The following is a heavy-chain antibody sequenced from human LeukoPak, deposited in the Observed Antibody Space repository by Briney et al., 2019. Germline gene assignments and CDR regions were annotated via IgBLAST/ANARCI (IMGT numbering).Heavy chain of an antibody. CDR3: ARGWSLINWNPTRPGGYYYYMDV. CDR2: IYHSGST. V-gene: IGHV4-38-2*02. CDR1: GYSISSGYY. Sequence: SETLSLTCTVSGYSISSGYYWGWIRQPPGKGLEWIGSIYHSGSTYYNPSLKSRVTISVDTSKNQFSLKLSSVTAADTAVYYCARGWSLINWNPTRPGGYYYYMDVWDKGTTVTVSS. D-gene: IGHD1-1*01. J-gene: IGHJ6*03.